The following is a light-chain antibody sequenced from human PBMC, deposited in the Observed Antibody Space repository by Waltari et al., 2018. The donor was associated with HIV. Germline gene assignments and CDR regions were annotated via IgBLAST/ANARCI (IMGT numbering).Light chain of an antibody. CDR2: GAS. CDR1: QSVSSNY. V-gene: IGKV3-20*01. J-gene: IGKJ1*01. CDR3: QQYGTSPPT. Sequence: LLTQYPGTLSLSPGYSATLSCRASQSVSSNYLAWYQQKPGQAPRPVIYGASSRATGIPARFSGSGSGTDFTLTISRLEPEDFAVYYCQQYGTSPPTFGQGTKVEVK.